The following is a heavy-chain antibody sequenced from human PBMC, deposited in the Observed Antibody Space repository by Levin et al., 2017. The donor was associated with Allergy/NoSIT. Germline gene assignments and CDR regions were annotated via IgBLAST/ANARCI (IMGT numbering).Heavy chain of an antibody. Sequence: GGSLRLSCAASGFTFSSYSMNWVRQALGKGLEWVSSISSSSSYIYYADSVKGRFTISRDNAKNSLYLQMNSLRAEDTAVYYCARDDFDWLYAFDIWGQGTMVTVSS. CDR3: ARDDFDWLYAFDI. D-gene: IGHD3-9*01. CDR2: ISSSSSYI. CDR1: GFTFSSYS. J-gene: IGHJ3*02. V-gene: IGHV3-21*01.